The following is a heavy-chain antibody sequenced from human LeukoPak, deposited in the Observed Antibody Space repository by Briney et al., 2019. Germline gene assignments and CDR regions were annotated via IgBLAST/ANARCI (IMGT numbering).Heavy chain of an antibody. CDR2: INHSGST. V-gene: IGHV4-34*01. D-gene: IGHD1-26*01. Sequence: PSETLSLTCAVYGGSFSGYYWSWIRQPPGKGLEWIGEINHSGSTNYNPSLKSRVTISVDTSKNQFSLKLSSVTAADTAVYYCASPQSGSYLDYWGQGTLVTVSS. J-gene: IGHJ4*02. CDR1: GGSFSGYY. CDR3: ASPQSGSYLDY.